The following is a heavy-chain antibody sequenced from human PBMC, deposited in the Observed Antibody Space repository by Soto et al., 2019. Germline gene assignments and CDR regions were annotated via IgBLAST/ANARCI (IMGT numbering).Heavy chain of an antibody. CDR3: ARTLRLSSVYYYGMDV. Sequence: ESGPTLVNPTQTLTLTCTFSGFSLSTSGMCVSWIRQPPGKALEWLALIDWDDDKYYSTSLKTRLTISKDTSKNQVVLTMTNMDPVDTATYYCARTLRLSSVYYYGMDVWGQGTTVTVSS. CDR1: GFSLSTSGMC. V-gene: IGHV2-70*01. CDR2: IDWDDDK. J-gene: IGHJ6*02. D-gene: IGHD3-22*01.